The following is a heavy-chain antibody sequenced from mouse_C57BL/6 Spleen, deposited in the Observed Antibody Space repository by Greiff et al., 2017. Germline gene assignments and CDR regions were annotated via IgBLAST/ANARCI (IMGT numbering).Heavy chain of an antibody. CDR2: IYPGDGDT. CDR1: GYAFSSSW. J-gene: IGHJ1*03. Sequence: QVQLQQSGPELVKPGDSVKISCKASGYAFSSSWMNWVKQRPGKGLEWIGRIYPGDGDTHYNGKFKGKATLTADKSSSTAYMQLSILTSEYSAVYFCARKGLEGYFDVWGTGTSVTVSS. CDR3: ARKGLEGYFDV. D-gene: IGHD2-4*01. V-gene: IGHV1-82*01.